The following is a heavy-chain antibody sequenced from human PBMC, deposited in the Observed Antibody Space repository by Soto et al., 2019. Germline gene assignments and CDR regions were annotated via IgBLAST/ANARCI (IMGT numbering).Heavy chain of an antibody. D-gene: IGHD6-13*01. CDR2: VYYTGAT. CDR3: ARDQLSSCLYVWFDP. V-gene: IGHV4-61*08. Sequence: SETLSLTCNFSGGSVTTGGWYWNWIRQPPGGGLEWIGHVYYTGATDYNPSVRSRVTISVDTSKNQFSLILSSVTSADTAVYYCARDQLSSCLYVWFDPWGQGTLVTVSS. J-gene: IGHJ5*02. CDR1: GGSVTTGGWY.